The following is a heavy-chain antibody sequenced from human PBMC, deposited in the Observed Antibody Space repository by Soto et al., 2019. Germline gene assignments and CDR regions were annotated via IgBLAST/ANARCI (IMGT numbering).Heavy chain of an antibody. CDR2: ISSSSSTT. D-gene: IGHD4-17*01. Sequence: EVQLVESGGGLVQPGGSLRLSCAASGFTFSSYSMNWVRQAPGKGLEWVSYISSSSSTTYYADSVKGRFTISRDNAKNSLYLQMNSLRAEDTAVYYCARRTVTAFYYYYYMDVWGKGTTVTVSS. J-gene: IGHJ6*03. CDR1: GFTFSSYS. V-gene: IGHV3-48*01. CDR3: ARRTVTAFYYYYYMDV.